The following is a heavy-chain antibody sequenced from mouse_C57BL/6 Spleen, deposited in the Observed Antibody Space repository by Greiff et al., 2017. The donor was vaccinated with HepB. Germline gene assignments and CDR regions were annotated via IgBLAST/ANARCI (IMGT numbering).Heavy chain of an antibody. V-gene: IGHV1-26*01. D-gene: IGHD2-4*01. Sequence: EVQLQQSGPELVKPGASVKISCKASGYTFTDYYMNWVKQSHGKSLEWIGDINPNNGGTSYNQKFKGKATLTVDKSSSTAYMELRSLTSEDSAVYYCASWGDYDGEFAYWGQGTLVTVSA. J-gene: IGHJ3*01. CDR3: ASWGDYDGEFAY. CDR2: INPNNGGT. CDR1: GYTFTDYY.